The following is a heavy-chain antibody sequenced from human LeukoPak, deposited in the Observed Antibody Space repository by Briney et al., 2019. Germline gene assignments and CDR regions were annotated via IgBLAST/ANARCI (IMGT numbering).Heavy chain of an antibody. J-gene: IGHJ4*02. CDR2: INPNSGGT. Sequence: ASVKVSCKASGYTFSGDYMHWVRQAPGQGLEWMGWINPNSGGTNYAQKFQGRVTMTRDTSISTAYMELSRLRSDDTAVYYCARDVAWDIVVVISQEYYFDYWGQGTLVTVSS. CDR1: GYTFSGDY. CDR3: ARDVAWDIVVVISQEYYFDY. D-gene: IGHD2-2*01. V-gene: IGHV1-2*02.